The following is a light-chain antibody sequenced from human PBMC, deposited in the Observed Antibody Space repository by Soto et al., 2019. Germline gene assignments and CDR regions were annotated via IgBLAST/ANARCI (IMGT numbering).Light chain of an antibody. V-gene: IGKV1-27*01. Sequence: DIQVTTTTSSLFVSVVATVTIICRPSLPISNYLAWNQQKPGKIPNLLIYAAFTLQAVVPSRFSGSGSGTDFTLTISSLEPDYFGVYYCQQRSSWPTFGQGTKMDIK. CDR3: QQRSSWPT. CDR1: LPISNY. CDR2: AAF. J-gene: IGKJ1*01.